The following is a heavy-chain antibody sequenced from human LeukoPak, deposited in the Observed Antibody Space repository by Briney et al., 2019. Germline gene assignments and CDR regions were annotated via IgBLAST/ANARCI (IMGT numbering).Heavy chain of an antibody. CDR3: ARGPRSLYSSGWYYLDY. Sequence: ASVKVSCKASGYTFTSYGISWVRQAPGQGLEWMGWISAYNGNTNYAQKVQGRVTMTTDTSTSTAYMELRSLRSDDTAVYYCARGPRSLYSSGWYYLDYWGQGTLVTVSS. V-gene: IGHV1-18*04. CDR1: GYTFTSYG. D-gene: IGHD6-19*01. CDR2: ISAYNGNT. J-gene: IGHJ4*02.